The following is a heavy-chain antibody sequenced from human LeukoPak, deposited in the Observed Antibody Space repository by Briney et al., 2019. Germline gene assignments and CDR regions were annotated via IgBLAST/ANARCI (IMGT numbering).Heavy chain of an antibody. CDR2: IKQDGSEK. V-gene: IGHV3-7*01. J-gene: IGHJ4*02. Sequence: PGGSLRLSCAASGFTFSSYWMSWVRQAPGKGLEWVANIKQDGSEKYYVDSVKGRFTISRDNAKNSLYLQMNSLRAEDTAVYYCARIYCSGGSCCGPLDHYFDYWGQGTLVTVSS. D-gene: IGHD2-15*01. CDR1: GFTFSSYW. CDR3: ARIYCSGGSCCGPLDHYFDY.